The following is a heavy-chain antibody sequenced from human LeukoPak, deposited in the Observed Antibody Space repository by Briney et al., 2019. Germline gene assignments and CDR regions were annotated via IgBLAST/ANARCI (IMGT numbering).Heavy chain of an antibody. CDR1: GYSFTSYW. Sequence: GESLKISCKGSGYSFTSYWIGWVRQMPGKGLEWMGIIYPGDSDTRYSPSFQGQVTISADKSISTAYLQWSSLKASDTAMYYCARQGGGAVAGADQYDYWGQGTLVTVSS. CDR3: ARQGGGAVAGADQYDY. V-gene: IGHV5-51*01. J-gene: IGHJ4*02. CDR2: IYPGDSDT. D-gene: IGHD6-19*01.